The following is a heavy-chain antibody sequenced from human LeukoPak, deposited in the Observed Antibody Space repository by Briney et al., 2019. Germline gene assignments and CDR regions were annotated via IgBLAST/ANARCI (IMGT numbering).Heavy chain of an antibody. CDR3: ARDSGYCSSTRCYSWFDP. CDR1: GFTFSSYA. J-gene: IGHJ5*02. D-gene: IGHD2-2*02. CDR2: ISYDGSNK. Sequence: LPGRSLRLSCAASGFTFSSYAMHWVRQAPGKGLEWVAVISYDGSNKYYADSVKGRFTISRDNSKNTLYLQMNSLRAEDTAVYYCARDSGYCSSTRCYSWFDPWGQGTLVTVFS. V-gene: IGHV3-30*01.